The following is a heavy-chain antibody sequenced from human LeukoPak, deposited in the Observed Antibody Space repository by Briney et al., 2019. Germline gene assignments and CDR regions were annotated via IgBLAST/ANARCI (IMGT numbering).Heavy chain of an antibody. D-gene: IGHD5-24*01. V-gene: IGHV4-59*12. CDR3: ARGSREMATIFDY. Sequence: SETLSLTCTVSGVSISTYYWSWIRQPPGKGLEWIGYIHYSGSTLYNPSLKSRVTMSVDTSKNQVSLRLTSVIAADTAVYYCARGSREMATIFDYWGQGTLVTVS. CDR2: IHYSGST. J-gene: IGHJ4*02. CDR1: GVSISTYY.